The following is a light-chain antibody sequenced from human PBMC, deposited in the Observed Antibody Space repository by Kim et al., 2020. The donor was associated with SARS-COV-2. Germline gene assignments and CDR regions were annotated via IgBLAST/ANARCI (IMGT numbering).Light chain of an antibody. CDR2: GAS. CDR3: QQCGSSPLT. V-gene: IGKV3-20*01. J-gene: IGKJ1*01. Sequence: SPGERPTLSCRASRSGSSSYLAWYQQKPGQAPRLLIYGASSRATGIPDRFSGSGSGTDFTFTISRLEPEDFAVYYCQQCGSSPLTFGQGTKVDIK. CDR1: RSGSSSY.